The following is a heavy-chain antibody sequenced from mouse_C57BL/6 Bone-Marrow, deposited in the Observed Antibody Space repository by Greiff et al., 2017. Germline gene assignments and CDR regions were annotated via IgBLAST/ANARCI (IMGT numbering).Heavy chain of an antibody. D-gene: IGHD4-1*01. J-gene: IGHJ2*01. Sequence: VQLQQPGAELVKPGASVTMSCQASGYTFTSYWITWVKQRPGQGLEWIGDIYPTSGRTNYNEKFKSKAILTVDTSSNTAYMQLSSLTSEDSAVFYCARSGPLGRSFDYWGQGTTLTVSS. CDR1: GYTFTSYW. CDR2: IYPTSGRT. CDR3: ARSGPLGRSFDY. V-gene: IGHV1-55*01.